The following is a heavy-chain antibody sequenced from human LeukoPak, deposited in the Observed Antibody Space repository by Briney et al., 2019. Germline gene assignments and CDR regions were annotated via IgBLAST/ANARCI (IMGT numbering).Heavy chain of an antibody. V-gene: IGHV3-64*01. J-gene: IGHJ4*02. CDR1: GFTFSDYA. Sequence: SGGSLRLSCAVSGFTFSDYAMHWVRQAPGKGLEYVPAISSTGGSTYYANSVKGRFTISRDNSKNTLYLQMGSLRAEDMAVYYCARGPFYCSSTSCYTFDYWGQGTLVTVSS. CDR3: ARGPFYCSSTSCYTFDY. CDR2: ISSTGGST. D-gene: IGHD2-2*01.